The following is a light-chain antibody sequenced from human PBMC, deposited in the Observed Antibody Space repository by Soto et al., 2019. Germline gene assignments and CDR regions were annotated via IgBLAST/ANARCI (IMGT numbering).Light chain of an antibody. J-gene: IGLJ1*01. CDR3: AAWDGSLNAYV. CDR2: TDN. CDR1: SSNIGSNA. Sequence: QSVLTQPPSASGTPGQRVTISCSGSSSNIGSNAVNWYQQFPGTAHKLLIYTDNQRPSGVPDRFSGSKSGTSASLAISGLQSEDEADYFCAAWDGSLNAYVFGTGTKLTVL. V-gene: IGLV1-44*01.